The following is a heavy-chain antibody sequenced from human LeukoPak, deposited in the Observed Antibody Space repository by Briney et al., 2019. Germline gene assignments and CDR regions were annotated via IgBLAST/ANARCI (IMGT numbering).Heavy chain of an antibody. D-gene: IGHD4-17*01. CDR3: ARDRLTTVTTVGDAFDT. CDR1: GGSISSGDYY. J-gene: IGHJ3*02. CDR2: IYYTGST. Sequence: SETLSLTCTVSGGSISSGDYYWSWIRQPPGKGLEWIGYIYYTGSTYYNPSLKSRVTISVDTSKNQFSLKLSSVTAADTAVYYCARDRLTTVTTVGDAFDTWGQGTMVTVSS. V-gene: IGHV4-30-4*08.